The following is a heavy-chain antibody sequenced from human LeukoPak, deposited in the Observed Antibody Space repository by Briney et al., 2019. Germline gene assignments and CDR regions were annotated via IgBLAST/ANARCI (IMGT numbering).Heavy chain of an antibody. CDR1: TFTFSGYY. J-gene: IGHJ4*02. V-gene: IGHV3-21*01. CDR2: ISSSSSYI. CDR3: ARATSGSYLGY. D-gene: IGHD1-26*01. Sequence: GGSLRLSCSASTFTFSGYYMNWVRQAPGKGLEWVSSISSSSSYIYYADSVKGRFTISRDNAKNSLYLQVNSLRAEDTAVYYCARATSGSYLGYWGQGTLVTVSS.